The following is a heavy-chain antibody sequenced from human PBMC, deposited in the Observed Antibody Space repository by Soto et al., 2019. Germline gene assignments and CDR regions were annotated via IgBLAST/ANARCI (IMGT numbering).Heavy chain of an antibody. CDR1: GYTFTGHY. Sequence: GASVKVSCKASGYTFTGHYIHWVRQAPEQGPEWMGEIGPESGATRYEQRCQGRVTMTRDMSITTVYMELNNLSPDDTAVYYCGRGRSGQIVVFYWGQGTPVTVSS. CDR2: IGPESGAT. V-gene: IGHV1-2*02. D-gene: IGHD1-26*01. CDR3: GRGRSGQIVVFY. J-gene: IGHJ4*02.